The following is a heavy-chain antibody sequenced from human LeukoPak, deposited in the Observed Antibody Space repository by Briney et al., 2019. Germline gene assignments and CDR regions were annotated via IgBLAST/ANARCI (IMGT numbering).Heavy chain of an antibody. J-gene: IGHJ4*02. D-gene: IGHD6-13*01. CDR3: ARGGAAAGIFGEY. V-gene: IGHV1-2*02. CDR2: INPNSGGT. Sequence: ASVKVSCKASGYTFTGYYMHWVRQAPGQGLEWMGWINPNSGGTNYEQKFQGRVTMTRDTSISTAYMELSRLRSDDTAVYYCARGGAAAGIFGEYWGQGTLVTVSS. CDR1: GYTFTGYY.